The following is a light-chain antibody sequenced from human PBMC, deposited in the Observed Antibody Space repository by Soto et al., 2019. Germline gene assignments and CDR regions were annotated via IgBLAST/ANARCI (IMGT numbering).Light chain of an antibody. CDR3: QKYSVSPCYT. Sequence: EIVLTQSPGTLSLSPGERATLSCRASQSVDSKYLAWYQQKPGQPPRLLIYGTSTRATGILDRFSGSGSGTEFTLTISRLETEDFAVYYCQKYSVSPCYTFGQGTKLEI. V-gene: IGKV3-20*01. J-gene: IGKJ2*01. CDR1: QSVDSKY. CDR2: GTS.